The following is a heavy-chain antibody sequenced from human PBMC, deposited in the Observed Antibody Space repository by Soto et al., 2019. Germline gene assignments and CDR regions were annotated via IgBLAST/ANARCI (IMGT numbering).Heavy chain of an antibody. CDR3: ARVGGCSSTSCPYYYYYYGMDV. CDR1: GYTFTSYA. Sequence: ASVKVSCKASGYTFTSYAMHWVRQAPGQRLEWMGWINAGNGNTKYSQKFQGRVTITRDTSASTAYMELSSLRSEDTAVYYCARVGGCSSTSCPYYYYYYGMDVWGQGTTVTVSS. J-gene: IGHJ6*02. CDR2: INAGNGNT. V-gene: IGHV1-3*01. D-gene: IGHD2-2*01.